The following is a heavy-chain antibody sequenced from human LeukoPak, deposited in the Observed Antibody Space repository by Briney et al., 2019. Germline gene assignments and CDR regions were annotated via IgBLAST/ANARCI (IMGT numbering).Heavy chain of an antibody. CDR2: IYYSGST. CDR3: ARYTSSGWYSKYYFDY. CDR1: GGSISSYY. J-gene: IGHJ4*02. V-gene: IGHV4-39*01. Sequence: PSETLSLTCTVSGGSISSYYWGWIRQPPGKGLEWIGSIYYSGSTYYNPSLKSRVTISVDTSKNQFSLKLSSVTAADTAVYYCARYTSSGWYSKYYFDYWGQGTLVTVSS. D-gene: IGHD6-19*01.